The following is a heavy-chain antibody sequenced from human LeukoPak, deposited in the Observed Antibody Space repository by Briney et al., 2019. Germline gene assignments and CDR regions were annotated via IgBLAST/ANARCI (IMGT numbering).Heavy chain of an antibody. CDR2: ISWNSGSI. V-gene: IGHV3-9*01. CDR1: GFTFDDYA. CDR3: AKGGVTMVRGNDY. D-gene: IGHD3-10*01. Sequence: PGRSLRLSCAASGFTFDDYAMHWVRQAPGKGLEWVSGISWNSGSIGYADSVKGRFTISRDNAKNSLYLQMNSLRAEDTALYYCAKGGVTMVRGNDYWGQGTLVTVSS. J-gene: IGHJ4*02.